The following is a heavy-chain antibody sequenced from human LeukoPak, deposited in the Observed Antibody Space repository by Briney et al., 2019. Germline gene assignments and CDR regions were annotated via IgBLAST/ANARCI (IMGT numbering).Heavy chain of an antibody. D-gene: IGHD5-24*01. V-gene: IGHV4-59*01. CDR3: ARSDGYNFDY. Sequence: SETLSLTCTVSGGSISSYYWSWIRQPPGKGLEWIGYIYYSGSTNYNPSLKSRVTISVDTSKNQFSLKLSSVTAADTAVYYCARSDGYNFDYWGQGTLVTVSS. J-gene: IGHJ4*02. CDR2: IYYSGST. CDR1: GGSISSYY.